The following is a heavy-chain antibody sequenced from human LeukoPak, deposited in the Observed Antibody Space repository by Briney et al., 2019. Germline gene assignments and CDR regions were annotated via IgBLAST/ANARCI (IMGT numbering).Heavy chain of an antibody. CDR2: IYSGGST. Sequence: GGSLRLSCAASEFSVGSNYMTWVRQAPGKGLEWVSLIYSGGSTYYADSVKGRFTISRDNSKNTLYLQMNSLRAEDTAVYYCAKELWFGEGAFDIWGRGTMVTVSS. D-gene: IGHD3-10*01. V-gene: IGHV3-66*01. J-gene: IGHJ3*02. CDR3: AKELWFGEGAFDI. CDR1: EFSVGSNY.